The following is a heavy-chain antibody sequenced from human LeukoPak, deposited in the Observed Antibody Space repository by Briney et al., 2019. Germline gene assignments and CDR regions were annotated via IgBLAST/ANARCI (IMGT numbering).Heavy chain of an antibody. J-gene: IGHJ4*02. Sequence: GGSLRLSCAASGFSFSTIYMSWVRQTPGQGLEWVANINVDGTAEYYVDSVQGRFTISRDNSRNTLFLQMNSLRAEDTAVYYCAKMVGTVPSDYWGQGTLVTVSS. D-gene: IGHD4-23*01. CDR1: GFSFSTIY. CDR2: INVDGTAE. CDR3: AKMVGTVPSDY. V-gene: IGHV3-7*03.